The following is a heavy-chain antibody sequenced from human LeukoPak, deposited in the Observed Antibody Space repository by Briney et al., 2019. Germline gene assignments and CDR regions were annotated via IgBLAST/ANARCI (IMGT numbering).Heavy chain of an antibody. J-gene: IGHJ4*02. CDR1: GFTFSSYA. CDR3: ASPPSPATYGPVDY. Sequence: GGSLRLSCAASGFTFSSYAMHWVRQAPGKGLEWVAVISYDGSNKYYADSVKGRFTISRDNPKNTLYLQMNSLRAEDTAVYYCASPPSPATYGPVDYWGQGTLVTVSS. D-gene: IGHD3-16*01. V-gene: IGHV3-30-3*01. CDR2: ISYDGSNK.